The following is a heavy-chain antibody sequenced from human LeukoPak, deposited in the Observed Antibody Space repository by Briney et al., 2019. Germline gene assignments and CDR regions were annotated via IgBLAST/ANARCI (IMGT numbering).Heavy chain of an antibody. Sequence: GGSLRLSGAASGFTVGSNYMSWVRQAPGKGLEGVSVIYSGGSTYYADSVKGRFTISRHNSKNTLYLQMNSLRAEDTAVYYCATRIAAAGPFDYWGQGTLVTVSS. V-gene: IGHV3-53*04. CDR3: ATRIAAAGPFDY. J-gene: IGHJ4*02. CDR2: IYSGGST. D-gene: IGHD6-13*01. CDR1: GFTVGSNY.